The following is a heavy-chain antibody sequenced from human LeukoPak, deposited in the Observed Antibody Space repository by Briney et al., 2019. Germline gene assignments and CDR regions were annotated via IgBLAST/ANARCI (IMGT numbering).Heavy chain of an antibody. Sequence: GGSLRLSCAASGFTFSSYSMNWVRQAPGKGLGWVSSISSSSSYIYYADSVKGRFTISRDNAKHSLYLQMNSLRAEDTAVYYCARAGTSIAAAGTFYYYYMDVWGKGTTVTVSS. CDR1: GFTFSSYS. CDR3: ARAGTSIAAAGTFYYYYMDV. V-gene: IGHV3-21*01. D-gene: IGHD6-13*01. J-gene: IGHJ6*03. CDR2: ISSSSSYI.